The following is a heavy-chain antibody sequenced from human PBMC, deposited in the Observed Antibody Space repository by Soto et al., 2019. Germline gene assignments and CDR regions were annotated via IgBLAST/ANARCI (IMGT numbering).Heavy chain of an antibody. CDR2: ISGSGGST. V-gene: IGHV3-23*01. J-gene: IGHJ4*02. Sequence: QLGGSLRLSCSASGFTFSSYAMSWVRQAPGKGLEWVSAISGSGGSTYYADSVKGRFTISRDNSKNTLYLQMNSLRAEDTAVYYCAKKIPSIFGVVIPNFDYWGQGTLVTVSS. CDR1: GFTFSSYA. D-gene: IGHD3-3*01. CDR3: AKKIPSIFGVVIPNFDY.